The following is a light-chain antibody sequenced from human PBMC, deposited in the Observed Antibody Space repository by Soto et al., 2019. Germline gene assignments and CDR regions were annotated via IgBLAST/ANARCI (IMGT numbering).Light chain of an antibody. V-gene: IGLV2-11*01. J-gene: IGLJ3*02. CDR3: CSYAGSYTVV. Sequence: QSALTKPRSVSGSPGQSVTISCTGTSSDVGGYNYVSWYQQLPGKAPKLMMYDVSNRPSGVPERFSGSKSDIRGSLAISGVQAEDEADYYCCSYAGSYTVVFGGGTKVTVL. CDR2: DVS. CDR1: SSDVGGYNY.